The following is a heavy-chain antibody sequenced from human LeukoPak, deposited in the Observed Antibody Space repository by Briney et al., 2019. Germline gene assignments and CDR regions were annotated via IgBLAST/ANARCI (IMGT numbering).Heavy chain of an antibody. CDR1: GYTFTDYY. Sequence: ASVKVSCKASGYTFTDYYIHWVRQAPGQGLEWMGWINPSSGGTNYAQKFQGRVTVTRVTSINTAYMELTRLTSDDTAVYYCASVYSGYDLAQLDYWGQGTLGTVSS. CDR2: INPSSGGT. D-gene: IGHD5-12*01. CDR3: ASVYSGYDLAQLDY. V-gene: IGHV1-2*02. J-gene: IGHJ4*02.